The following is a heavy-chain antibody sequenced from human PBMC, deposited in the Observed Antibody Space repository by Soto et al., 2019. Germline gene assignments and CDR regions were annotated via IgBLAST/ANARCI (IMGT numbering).Heavy chain of an antibody. D-gene: IGHD2-15*01. CDR3: ATDRYCSGGSCYEDGFDC. V-gene: IGHV4-34*01. CDR1: GGSFSGYY. CDR2: INHSGST. Sequence: PSETLSLTCAVYGGSFSGYYWSWIRQPPGKGLEWIGEINHSGSTDYNPSLKSRVTISVDTSKNQFSLKLSSVTAADTAVFYCATDRYCSGGSCYEDGFDCWGQGNLVT. J-gene: IGHJ4*02.